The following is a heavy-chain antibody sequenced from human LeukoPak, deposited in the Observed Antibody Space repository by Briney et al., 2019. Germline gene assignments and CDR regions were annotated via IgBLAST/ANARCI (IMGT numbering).Heavy chain of an antibody. Sequence: SQTLSLTCTVSGGSISSGSYYWSWIRQPAGKGLEWIGRIYTSGSTNYNPSLKSRVTISVDTSKNQFSLKLNSVTAADTAVYYCARDDSSSSMFDYWGQGTLVTVSS. CDR2: IYTSGST. CDR3: ARDDSSSSMFDY. V-gene: IGHV4-61*02. CDR1: GGSISSGSYY. D-gene: IGHD6-6*01. J-gene: IGHJ4*02.